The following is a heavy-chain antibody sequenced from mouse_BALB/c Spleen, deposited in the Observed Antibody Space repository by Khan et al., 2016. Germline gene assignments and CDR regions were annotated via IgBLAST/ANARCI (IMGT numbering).Heavy chain of an antibody. Sequence: QVQLKESGPGLVAPSQSLSITCTVSGFSLIAYGVNWVRQPPGKSLEGLGMIWGDGTTDYNSALKSRLNITKDNSKSKGFLKMNSLQTDDTARYYCARDGWGYYAMDYWGQGTSVTVSS. D-gene: IGHD2-2*01. CDR1: GFSLIAYG. V-gene: IGHV2-6-7*01. J-gene: IGHJ4*01. CDR3: ARDGWGYYAMDY. CDR2: IWGDGTT.